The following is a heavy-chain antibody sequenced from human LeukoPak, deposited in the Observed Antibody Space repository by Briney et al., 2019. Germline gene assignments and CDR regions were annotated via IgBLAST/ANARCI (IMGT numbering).Heavy chain of an antibody. J-gene: IGHJ4*02. CDR3: ARDTGDNFDY. CDR2: IKQDASEK. V-gene: IGHV3-7*01. Sequence: PGGSLRPSCAASGFTFRYYWMAWVRQAPGKGLEWVANIKQDASEKYYVDSVKGRFTITRDNAKNSVYLQMNSLRAEDTALYYCARDTGDNFDYGGRGTLVTVFS. D-gene: IGHD2-21*02. CDR1: GFTFRYYW.